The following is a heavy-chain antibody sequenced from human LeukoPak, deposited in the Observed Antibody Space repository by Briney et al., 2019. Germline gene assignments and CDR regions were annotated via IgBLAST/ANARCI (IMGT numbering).Heavy chain of an antibody. Sequence: SVKVSCKASGGTFSSYAISWVRQAPGQGLEWMGRIIPIFGTANYAQKFQGRVTITTNESTSTAYMELSSLRSEDTAVYYCARESKPYYDILTGSWRFDPWGQGTLVTVSS. CDR1: GGTFSSYA. CDR2: IIPIFGTA. CDR3: ARESKPYYDILTGSWRFDP. V-gene: IGHV1-69*05. D-gene: IGHD3-9*01. J-gene: IGHJ5*02.